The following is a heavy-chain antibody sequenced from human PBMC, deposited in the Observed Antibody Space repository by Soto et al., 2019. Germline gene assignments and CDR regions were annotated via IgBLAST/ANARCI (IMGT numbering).Heavy chain of an antibody. CDR3: AKEGGLSGSYYISSSYYFDY. J-gene: IGHJ4*02. Sequence: GGSLRLSCAASGFTFSSYAMSWVRQAPGKGLEWVSVIYSGSTTHYADSVKGRFTISRDNSKNTLYLQMNSLRAEDTSVYYCAKEGGLSGSYYISSSYYFDYWGQGTLVTVSS. CDR1: GFTFSSYA. V-gene: IGHV3-23*03. D-gene: IGHD1-26*01. CDR2: IYSGSTT.